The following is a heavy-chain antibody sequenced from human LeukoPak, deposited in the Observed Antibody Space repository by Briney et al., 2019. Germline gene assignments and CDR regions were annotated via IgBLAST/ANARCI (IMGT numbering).Heavy chain of an antibody. CDR2: IYSGGST. CDR3: ARDLRTGEGFDY. CDR1: GFDFGFDFNIYA. J-gene: IGHJ4*02. D-gene: IGHD7-27*01. V-gene: IGHV3-53*01. Sequence: GGSLRLSCAASGFDFGFDFNIYAMTWVRQAPGQGLEWVSVIYSGGSTYYADSVKGRFTISRYNSKNTLYLQMNSLRAEDTAVYYCARDLRTGEGFDYWGQGTLVTVSS.